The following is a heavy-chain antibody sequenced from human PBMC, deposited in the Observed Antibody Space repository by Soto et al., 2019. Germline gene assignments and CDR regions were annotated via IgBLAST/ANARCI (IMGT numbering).Heavy chain of an antibody. CDR3: ARSTPTQNYYDSRGTDWFDP. J-gene: IGHJ5*02. Sequence: EVQLVESGGGLVQPGGSLRLSCAASGFTFSSYWMSWVRQAPGKGLEWVANIKQDGSEKYYVDSVKGRFTISRDNAKNSLYLQMNSLRAEDTAVYYCARSTPTQNYYDSRGTDWFDPWGQGTLVTVSS. CDR2: IKQDGSEK. D-gene: IGHD3-22*01. CDR1: GFTFSSYW. V-gene: IGHV3-7*01.